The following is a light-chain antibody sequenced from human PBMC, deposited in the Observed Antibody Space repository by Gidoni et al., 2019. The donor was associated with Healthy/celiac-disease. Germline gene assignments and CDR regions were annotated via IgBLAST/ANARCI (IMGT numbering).Light chain of an antibody. CDR1: QSISSN. Sequence: EIVMTQSPATLSGSPGERATLSCRASQSISSNLAWYQQKPGQAPRLLIYGASTRATGIPSRFSGSGSGTEFTLTISSLQSEDFAVYYCQQYYSWPWTFGQGTKVEIK. V-gene: IGKV3-15*01. J-gene: IGKJ1*01. CDR2: GAS. CDR3: QQYYSWPWT.